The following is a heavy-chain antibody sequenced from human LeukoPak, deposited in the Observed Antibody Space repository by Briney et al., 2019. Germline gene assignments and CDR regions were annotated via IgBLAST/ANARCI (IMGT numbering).Heavy chain of an antibody. CDR2: INAGNGNT. V-gene: IGHV1-3*01. CDR1: GYTFTSYG. D-gene: IGHD3-22*01. CDR3: ARDYYDSSGYYGAWLGRYPPGHFDY. J-gene: IGHJ4*02. Sequence: GASVKVSCKASGYTFTSYGISWVRQAPGQRLEWMGWINAGNGNTKYSQKFQGRVTITRDTSASTAYMELSSLRSEDTAVYYCARDYYDSSGYYGAWLGRYPPGHFDYWGQGTLVTVSS.